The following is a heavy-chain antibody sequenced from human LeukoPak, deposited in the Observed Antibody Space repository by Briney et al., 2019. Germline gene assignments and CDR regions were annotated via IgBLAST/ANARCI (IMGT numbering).Heavy chain of an antibody. CDR3: AISGVVVPAAMTYYYGMDV. J-gene: IGHJ6*02. Sequence: ASVKVSCKASGYTFTSYDINWVRQATGQGLEWMGWMNPNSCNTGYAQKFQARVTMTRNTSIRAAYMELSSLRSEDTAGYYCAISGVVVPAAMTYYYGMDVWGQGTTVTVSS. V-gene: IGHV1-8*01. CDR1: GYTFTSYD. CDR2: MNPNSCNT. D-gene: IGHD2-2*01.